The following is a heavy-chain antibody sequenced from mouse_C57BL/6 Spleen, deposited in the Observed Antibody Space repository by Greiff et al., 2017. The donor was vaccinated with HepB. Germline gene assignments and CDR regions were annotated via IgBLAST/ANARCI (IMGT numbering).Heavy chain of an antibody. Sequence: VQLQQSGPELVKPGASVKISCKASGYAFSSSWMNWVKQRPGKGLEWIGRIYPGDGDTNYNGKFKGKATLTADKSSSTAYMQLSSLTSEDSAVYLCARAPPSTGYYAMDYWGQGTSVTVSS. D-gene: IGHD4-1*02. CDR3: ARAPPSTGYYAMDY. CDR2: IYPGDGDT. J-gene: IGHJ4*01. V-gene: IGHV1-82*01. CDR1: GYAFSSSW.